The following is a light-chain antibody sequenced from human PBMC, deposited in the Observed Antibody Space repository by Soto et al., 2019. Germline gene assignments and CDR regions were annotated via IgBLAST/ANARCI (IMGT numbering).Light chain of an antibody. J-gene: IGLJ2*01. Sequence: QSVLRQPPSVSGAPGQRVTISCTGSSSNIGAGYDVHWYQQLPGTAPKLLMYGNNNRPSGVPDRFSGSKSGTSASLAITGLQAEDEADYYCQSYDSSLSGSVFGGGTKVTVL. V-gene: IGLV1-40*01. CDR1: SSNIGAGYD. CDR2: GNN. CDR3: QSYDSSLSGSV.